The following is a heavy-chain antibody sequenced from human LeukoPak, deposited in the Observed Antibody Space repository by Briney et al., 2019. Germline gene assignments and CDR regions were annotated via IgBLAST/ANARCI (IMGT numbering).Heavy chain of an antibody. J-gene: IGHJ4*02. V-gene: IGHV1-69*04. CDR3: ARDPRGITAAGTPEY. Sequence: SVKVSCKASGGTFSSYAVSWVRQAPGQGLEWMGRIIPILGIANYAQKFQGRVTITADKSTSTAYMELSSLRSEDTAVYYCARDPRGITAAGTPEYWGQGTLVTVSS. CDR1: GGTFSSYA. D-gene: IGHD6-13*01. CDR2: IIPILGIA.